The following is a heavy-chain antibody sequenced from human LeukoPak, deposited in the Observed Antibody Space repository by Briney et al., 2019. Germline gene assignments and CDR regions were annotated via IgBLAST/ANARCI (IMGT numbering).Heavy chain of an antibody. V-gene: IGHV5-51*01. Sequence: VESLKISCKGSGYTFTTYWIGWVRQMPGKGLEWMGFIYPGDSDTRYSPSFQGQVTISADKSISTAYLQWSSLKASDTAMYHCARGYSGYYFHYGMDVWGQGTTVIVSS. CDR3: ARGYSGYYFHYGMDV. J-gene: IGHJ6*02. D-gene: IGHD5-12*01. CDR2: IYPGDSDT. CDR1: GYTFTTYW.